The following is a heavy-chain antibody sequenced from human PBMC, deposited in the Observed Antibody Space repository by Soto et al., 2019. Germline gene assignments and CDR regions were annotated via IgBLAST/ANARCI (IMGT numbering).Heavy chain of an antibody. CDR1: GGSFSGYY. D-gene: IGHD2-2*01. CDR3: ARTTSTSDVFDI. V-gene: IGHV4-34*01. J-gene: IGHJ3*02. CDR2: INHSGST. Sequence: SETLSLTCAVYGGSFSGYYWSWIRQPPGKGLEWIGEINHSGSTNYNPSLKSRVTISVDTSKNQFSLKLSSVTAADTAVYYCARTTSTSDVFDIWGQGTMVTVSS.